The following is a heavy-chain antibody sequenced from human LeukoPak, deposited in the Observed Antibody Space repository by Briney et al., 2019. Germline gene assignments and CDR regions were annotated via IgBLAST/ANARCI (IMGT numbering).Heavy chain of an antibody. CDR3: ARGQTLTF. CDR1: GFTFSSYG. V-gene: IGHV3-7*01. J-gene: IGHJ4*02. Sequence: HTGGSLRLSCAASGFTFSSYGMSWVRQAPGKGLEWVANINQDGSKKFYVDSVKGRFTISRDNAKNALYLQMNSLRAEDTGVYFCARGQTLTFWGQGTLVTASS. CDR2: INQDGSKK.